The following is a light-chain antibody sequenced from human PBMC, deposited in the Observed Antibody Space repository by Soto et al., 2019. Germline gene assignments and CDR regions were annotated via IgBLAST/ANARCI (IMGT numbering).Light chain of an antibody. CDR1: QSVSRNY. CDR3: QQYGSAPGT. V-gene: IGKV3-20*01. J-gene: IGKJ1*01. CDR2: GAS. Sequence: EIVLTQSPGTLSLSPGERATLSCRASQSVSRNYLAWYQQRPGQAPRLLISGASSRATGIPDRFSGTGSGTDFTLTISRLEPEDFGDYYCQQYGSAPGTFGQGTKVEIK.